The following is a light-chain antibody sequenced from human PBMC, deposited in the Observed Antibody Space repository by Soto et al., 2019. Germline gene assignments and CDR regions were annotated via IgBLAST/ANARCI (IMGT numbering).Light chain of an antibody. CDR3: SSYTSSNTLV. V-gene: IGLV2-14*01. J-gene: IGLJ3*02. CDR1: ISAVGGYYY. Sequence: QSVLTQPASVSGSPGQSITISCTGSISAVGGYYYVSWYQQHPDKAPKLMIYEVSNRPSGVSNRFSGSKSGNTASLTISGLQAEDEADYYCSSYTSSNTLVFGGGTQLTVL. CDR2: EVS.